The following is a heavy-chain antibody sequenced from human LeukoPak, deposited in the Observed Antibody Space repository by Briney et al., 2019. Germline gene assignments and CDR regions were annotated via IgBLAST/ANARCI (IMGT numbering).Heavy chain of an antibody. Sequence: SGTLSLTCAVSGGSISSSNWWSWVRQPPGKGLEWIGEIYHSGSTNYNPSLKSRVTISVDKSKNQFSLKLSSVTAADTAVYYCAREPSDYGDYNTFDPWGQGTLVTVSS. CDR1: GGSISSSNW. CDR2: IYHSGST. CDR3: AREPSDYGDYNTFDP. J-gene: IGHJ5*02. D-gene: IGHD4-17*01. V-gene: IGHV4-4*02.